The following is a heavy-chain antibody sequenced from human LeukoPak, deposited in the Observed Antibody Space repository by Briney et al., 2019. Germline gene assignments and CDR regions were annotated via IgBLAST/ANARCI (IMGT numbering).Heavy chain of an antibody. J-gene: IGHJ1*01. V-gene: IGHV1-69*05. CDR3: ARAHDSSGYYYVGYFQH. CDR2: IIPIFCTA. D-gene: IGHD3-22*01. Sequence: SVKVSCKASGGTFSSYAISLVRQAPGHGLEWMGRIIPIFCTANYAQKFQGRVTITTDESTSTAYMELSSLRAEDTAVYYCARAHDSSGYYYVGYFQHWGQGTLVTVPS. CDR1: GGTFSSYA.